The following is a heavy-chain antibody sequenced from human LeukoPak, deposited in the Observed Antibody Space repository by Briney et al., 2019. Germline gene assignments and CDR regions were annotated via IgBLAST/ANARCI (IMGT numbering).Heavy chain of an antibody. D-gene: IGHD1-14*01. CDR1: GASISGHC. V-gene: IGHV4-59*11. CDR2: ISHIGNT. CDR3: ARDRISINALDM. Sequence: SETLSLTCTVSGASISGHCLTWIRQPPGKGLEWIGYISHIGNTNYNPSLKSRVTISVDTSKNQFSLKLTSVTAADTAVYYCARDRISINALDMWGQGTMVTVSS. J-gene: IGHJ3*02.